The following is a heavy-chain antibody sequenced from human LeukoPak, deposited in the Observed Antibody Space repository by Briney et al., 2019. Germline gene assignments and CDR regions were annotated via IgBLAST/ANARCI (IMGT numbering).Heavy chain of an antibody. V-gene: IGHV4-59*01. CDR2: IYYSGST. CDR1: GGSISSYY. CDR3: ARGRYCSSTSCSQEFYYYYYMDV. D-gene: IGHD2-2*01. J-gene: IGHJ6*03. Sequence: SETLSLTCTVSGGSISSYYWSWIRQPPGKGLEWIGCIYYSGSTNYNPSLKSRVTISVDTSKNQFSLKVSSVTAADTAVYYCARGRYCSSTSCSQEFYYYYYMDVWGKGTTVTVSS.